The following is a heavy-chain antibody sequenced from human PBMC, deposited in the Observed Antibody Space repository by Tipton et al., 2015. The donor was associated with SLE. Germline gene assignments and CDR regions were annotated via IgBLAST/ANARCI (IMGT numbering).Heavy chain of an antibody. V-gene: IGHV4-59*11. Sequence: TLSLTCTVSGGSIRSHSWNWIRQPPGKGLEWIGYIYYSGITSYNPSLKSRVTISVDTSKNQFSLKLSSVTAADTAVYFCARGELYSGASLYYFEYWGQGTLVTVSP. CDR2: IYYSGIT. CDR1: GGSIRSHS. J-gene: IGHJ4*02. D-gene: IGHD1-7*01. CDR3: ARGELYSGASLYYFEY.